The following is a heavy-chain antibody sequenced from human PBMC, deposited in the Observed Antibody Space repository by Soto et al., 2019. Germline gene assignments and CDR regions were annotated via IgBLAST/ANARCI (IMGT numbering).Heavy chain of an antibody. J-gene: IGHJ5*02. CDR1: VVSISSYY. Sequence: SETLSLTCTFSVVSISSYYWSWIRQPPGKGLEWIGYIYYSGSTNYNPSLKSRVTISVDTSKNQFSLKLSSVTAADTAVYYCARGGWFDPWGQGTLVTVSS. D-gene: IGHD3-16*01. CDR2: IYYSGST. V-gene: IGHV4-59*01. CDR3: ARGGWFDP.